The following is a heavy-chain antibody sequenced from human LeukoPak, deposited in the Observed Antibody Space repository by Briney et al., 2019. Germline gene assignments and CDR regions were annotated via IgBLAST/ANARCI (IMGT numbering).Heavy chain of an antibody. Sequence: ASVKVSCKVSGYTLTELSMHWVRQAPGKGLEWMGGFDPEDGETIYAQKFQGRVTMTEDTSTDTAYTELSSLRSEDTAVYYCATGWWELPAGLPDYWGQGTLVTVSS. CDR2: FDPEDGET. CDR1: GYTLTELS. J-gene: IGHJ4*02. V-gene: IGHV1-24*01. CDR3: ATGWWELPAGLPDY. D-gene: IGHD1-26*01.